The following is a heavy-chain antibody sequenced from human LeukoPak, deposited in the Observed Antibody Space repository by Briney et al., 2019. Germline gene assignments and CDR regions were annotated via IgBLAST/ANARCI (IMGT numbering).Heavy chain of an antibody. CDR2: FDPEDGET. Sequence: GASVKVSCKVSGYTLTELSMHWVRQAPGKGLEWMGGFDPEDGETIYAQKFQGRVTMTEDTSIDTAYMELSSLRSEDTAVYYCATDVYCSSTSCMDVWGKGTTVTVSS. V-gene: IGHV1-24*01. D-gene: IGHD2-2*01. CDR3: ATDVYCSSTSCMDV. CDR1: GYTLTELS. J-gene: IGHJ6*04.